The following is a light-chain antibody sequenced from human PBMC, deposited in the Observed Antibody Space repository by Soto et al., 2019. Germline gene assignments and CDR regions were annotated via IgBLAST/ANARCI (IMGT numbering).Light chain of an antibody. CDR3: QQYYSDWT. J-gene: IGKJ1*01. CDR1: QGVSIW. Sequence: DIQMTQSPASGAASVGDRVTISFRASQGVSIWLAWYQQKPGKAPKLLIYAASSLQSGVPSRFSGSGSGTEFTLTISSLQPDDFATYYCQQYYSDWTFGQRTKVDIK. CDR2: AAS. V-gene: IGKV1-5*01.